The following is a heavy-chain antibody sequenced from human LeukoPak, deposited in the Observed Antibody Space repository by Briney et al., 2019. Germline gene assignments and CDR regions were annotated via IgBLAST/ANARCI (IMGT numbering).Heavy chain of an antibody. CDR3: ARHPINLDYYGLGSYR. CDR1: GGSFSGYY. D-gene: IGHD3-10*01. J-gene: IGHJ4*02. Sequence: PSETLSLTCAVYGGSFSGYYWSWIRQPPGKGLEWIGEINHSGSTNYNPSLKSRVTISVDTSKNQFSLKLSSVTAADTAVYYCARHPINLDYYGLGSYRWGQGTLVTVSS. V-gene: IGHV4-34*01. CDR2: INHSGST.